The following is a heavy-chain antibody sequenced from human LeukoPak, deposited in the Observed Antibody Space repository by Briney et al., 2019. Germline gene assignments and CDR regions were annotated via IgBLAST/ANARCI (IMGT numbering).Heavy chain of an antibody. CDR3: AKDFVDYDSSGYLGY. CDR2: ISYDGTDK. Sequence: GGSLRLSCAASGFIFDSYGMHWVRQAPGKGLEGVAVISYDGTDKYYTDSVKGRFIISRDNSKNRLYLQMNSLRVEDTAVYYCAKDFVDYDSSGYLGYWGQGTLVTVSS. CDR1: GFIFDSYG. J-gene: IGHJ4*02. D-gene: IGHD3-22*01. V-gene: IGHV3-30*18.